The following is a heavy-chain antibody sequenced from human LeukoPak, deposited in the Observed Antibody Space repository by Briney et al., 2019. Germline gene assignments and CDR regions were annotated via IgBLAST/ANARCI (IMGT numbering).Heavy chain of an antibody. CDR2: INHSGST. CDR1: GGSFSGYY. V-gene: IGHV4-34*01. Sequence: SETLSLTCAVYGGSFSGYYWSWIRQPPGKGLEWIGEINHSGSTNYNPSLKSRVTISVDTSKNQFSLKLSSVTAADTAVYYCAGGPREVDYWGQGTLVTVSS. J-gene: IGHJ4*02. CDR3: AGGPREVDY.